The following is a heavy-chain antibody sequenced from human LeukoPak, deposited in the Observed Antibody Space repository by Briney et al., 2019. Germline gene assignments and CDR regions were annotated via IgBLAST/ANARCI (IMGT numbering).Heavy chain of an antibody. Sequence: GASVKLSCKASGYTFTDHNIHWVRQAPGQGLEWVGWIKPNSGATNYAQKFQGRLTVTSDTSIRTAYMELSSLRSDDTAVYFCARDDVKYYDILSGYPAYWGQGTLVTVSS. D-gene: IGHD3-9*01. CDR1: GYTFTDHN. J-gene: IGHJ4*02. V-gene: IGHV1-2*02. CDR3: ARDDVKYYDILSGYPAY. CDR2: IKPNSGAT.